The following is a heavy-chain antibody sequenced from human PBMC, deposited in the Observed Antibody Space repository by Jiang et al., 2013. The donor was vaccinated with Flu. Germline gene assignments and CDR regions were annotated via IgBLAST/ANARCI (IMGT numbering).Heavy chain of an antibody. CDR2: SIKWP. CDR3: VRHNRYFGPNHRGDY. V-gene: IGHV4-59*08. Sequence: LLKPSETLSLTCTVSGDSVSDFYWSWIRQPQERDCSGLDISIKWPTTTPPSTVESPFQKARPDNQSSLRLRSVTAADTAVYFCVRHNRYFGPNHRGDYWGRGTMVTVSS. J-gene: IGHJ4*02. CDR1: GDSVSDFY. D-gene: IGHD2/OR15-2a*01.